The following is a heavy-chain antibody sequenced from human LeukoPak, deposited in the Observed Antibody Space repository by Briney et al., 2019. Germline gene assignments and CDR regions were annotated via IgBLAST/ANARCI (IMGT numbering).Heavy chain of an antibody. Sequence: GRSLRLSCAASGFTFSTYGMHWVRQAPGKGLEWVAFIWYDGSNKYYAASVKGRFTISRDDSTNTLFLQMNSLRAEDTAVYYCAKDLAYCSGGTCYWGQGTLVTVSS. J-gene: IGHJ4*02. V-gene: IGHV3-33*03. CDR1: GFTFSTYG. D-gene: IGHD2-15*01. CDR3: AKDLAYCSGGTCY. CDR2: IWYDGSNK.